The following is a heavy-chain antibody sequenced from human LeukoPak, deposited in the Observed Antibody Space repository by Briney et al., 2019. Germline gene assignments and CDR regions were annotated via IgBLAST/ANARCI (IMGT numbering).Heavy chain of an antibody. V-gene: IGHV3-30*04. CDR2: ISYDGSNK. J-gene: IGHJ4*02. Sequence: GRSLRLSCAASGFTFSSYTMHWVRQAPGKGLEWVAVISYDGSNKYYADSVKGRFTISRDNSKNTLYLQMNSLRAEDTAVYYCAKDLGYCSSTSCLGWGQGTLVTVSS. CDR3: AKDLGYCSSTSCLG. D-gene: IGHD2-2*01. CDR1: GFTFSSYT.